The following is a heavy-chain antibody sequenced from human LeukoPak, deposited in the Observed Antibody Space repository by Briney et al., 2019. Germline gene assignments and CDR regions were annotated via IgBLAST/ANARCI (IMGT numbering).Heavy chain of an antibody. D-gene: IGHD3-10*01. J-gene: IGHJ5*02. Sequence: SSETLSLTCTVSGRSLTSYYWSWIRQPPGKGLEWVGYIYYSGTTNYNPSLKSRVSISVDTSKNQCSLKLNSVTAADTAVYYCARGFSVRGVIWFDPWGQGTLVTVSS. CDR2: IYYSGTT. CDR1: GRSLTSYY. CDR3: ARGFSVRGVIWFDP. V-gene: IGHV4-59*01.